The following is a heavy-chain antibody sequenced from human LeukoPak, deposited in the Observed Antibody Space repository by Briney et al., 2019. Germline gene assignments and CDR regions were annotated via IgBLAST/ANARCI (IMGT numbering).Heavy chain of an antibody. CDR1: GFTFSTYS. J-gene: IGHJ4*02. CDR2: ISYDGSST. Sequence: GGSLRLSCAVSGFTFSTYSLHWVRQAPGKGLEWVAVISYDGSSTYYADSVKGRFTISRDNSKNTLYLQMNSLRAEDTAVYYCARDGPSYGDHFYFDYWGQGTLVTVSS. CDR3: ARDGPSYGDHFYFDY. V-gene: IGHV3-30-3*01. D-gene: IGHD4-17*01.